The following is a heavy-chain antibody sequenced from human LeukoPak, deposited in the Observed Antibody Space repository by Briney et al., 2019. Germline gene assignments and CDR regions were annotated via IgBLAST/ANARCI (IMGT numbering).Heavy chain of an antibody. J-gene: IGHJ6*02. V-gene: IGHV4-39*07. CDR3: ARTPVYYYDSSGYFYYYGMDV. D-gene: IGHD3-22*01. CDR1: GGSISSSSYY. CDR2: IYYSGST. Sequence: SETLSLTCTVSGGSISSSSYYWGWIRQPPGKGLEWIRSIYYSGSTYYNPSLKSRVTISVDTSKNQFSLKLSSVTAADTAVYYCARTPVYYYDSSGYFYYYGMDVWGQGTTVTVSS.